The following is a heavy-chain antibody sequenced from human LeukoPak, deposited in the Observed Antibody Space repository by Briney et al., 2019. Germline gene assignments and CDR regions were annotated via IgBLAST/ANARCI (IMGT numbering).Heavy chain of an antibody. J-gene: IGHJ6*03. Sequence: ASVKVSCKASGYSFTDYYIHWVRQAPGQGLEWMGWINPNSGGTNYAQMFQGRVTMTWDTSISTAYMELSRLRSDDTAVYYCARSWPYYYYMDVWGKGTTVTISS. V-gene: IGHV1-2*02. CDR1: GYSFTDYY. D-gene: IGHD6-13*01. CDR2: INPNSGGT. CDR3: ARSWPYYYYMDV.